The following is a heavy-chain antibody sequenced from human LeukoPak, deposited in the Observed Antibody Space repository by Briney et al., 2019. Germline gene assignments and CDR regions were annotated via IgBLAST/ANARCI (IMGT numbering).Heavy chain of an antibody. J-gene: IGHJ4*02. Sequence: SVKVSCKASGGTFTNYAFTWVRQAPGQGLEWMGGIIPVFGTTNYAQKFQGRVTITADESTTTAYMELRSLKSEDTAVYYCARGVRNSGSYYVDYWGQRTPVTVSS. CDR3: ARGVRNSGSYYVDY. CDR1: GGTFTNYA. V-gene: IGHV1-69*01. CDR2: IIPVFGTT. D-gene: IGHD1-26*01.